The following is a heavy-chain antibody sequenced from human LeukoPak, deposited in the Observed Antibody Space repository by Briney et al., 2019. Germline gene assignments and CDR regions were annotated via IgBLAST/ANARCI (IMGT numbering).Heavy chain of an antibody. V-gene: IGHV3-73*01. Sequence: GGSLRPSCAASGFTFSGSAMHWVRQASGKGLEWVGRIRSKANSYATAYAASVKGRFTISRDDSKNTAYPQMNSLKTEDTAVYYCTRQGYCSGGSCYGWGQGTLVTVSS. J-gene: IGHJ4*02. CDR3: TRQGYCSGGSCYG. CDR2: IRSKANSYAT. D-gene: IGHD2-15*01. CDR1: GFTFSGSA.